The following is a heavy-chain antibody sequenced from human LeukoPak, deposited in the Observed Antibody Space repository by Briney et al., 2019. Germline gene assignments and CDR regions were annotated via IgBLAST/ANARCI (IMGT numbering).Heavy chain of an antibody. D-gene: IGHD2-8*02. V-gene: IGHV3-23*01. CDR2: FTATGGRT. CDR1: GFIFSNYA. Sequence: GGSLRLSCAASGFIFSNYAMTWVRQAPGKGVEWVSSFTATGGRTYYADSVKGRFTISRDNSKNTLYLQLNSLRAEDTAVYFCAKGLLDTNLVLDYWGQGTLVTVSS. J-gene: IGHJ4*02. CDR3: AKGLLDTNLVLDY.